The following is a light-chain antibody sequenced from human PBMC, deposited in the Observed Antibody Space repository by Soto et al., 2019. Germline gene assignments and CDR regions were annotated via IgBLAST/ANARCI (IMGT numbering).Light chain of an antibody. J-gene: IGKJ4*01. CDR2: DAS. CDR3: QQYGSSPFT. CDR1: QSVSRY. Sequence: EIVLTQSPATLSLSPGERATLSCRASQSVSRYLAWYQQKPGQAPRLLIYDASNRATGIPARFSGSGSGTDFTLTISRLEPEDFAVYYCQQYGSSPFTFGGGTKVDIK. V-gene: IGKV3-11*01.